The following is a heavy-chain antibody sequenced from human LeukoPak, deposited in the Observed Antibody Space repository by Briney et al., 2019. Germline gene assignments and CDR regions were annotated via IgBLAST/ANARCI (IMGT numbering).Heavy chain of an antibody. Sequence: GRSLRLSCAASGLTFSSYALSCVPHAPGKVLEWVSAISGSGGSTYYTDSVKGRFTIHRDNSKNTLHLQMNSRRAEDTAVYYCAKLRLVRNAFDIWRQGTMVTVSS. CDR2: ISGSGGST. CDR1: GLTFSSYA. J-gene: IGHJ3*02. D-gene: IGHD6-6*01. CDR3: AKLRLVRNAFDI. V-gene: IGHV3-23*01.